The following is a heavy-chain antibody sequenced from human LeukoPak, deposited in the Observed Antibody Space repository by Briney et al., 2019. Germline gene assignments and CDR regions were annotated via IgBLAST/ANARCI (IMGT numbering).Heavy chain of an antibody. CDR3: ARHAPRLPFDF. Sequence: SETLSLICTVSGGSINSYYWSWVRHSPEKGLGWIGYIYYSGTTNHNPSLKSRVTISVDTSKNQLSLNLTSVTAADTAVYYCARHAPRLPFDFWGQGTLVTVSS. CDR2: IYYSGTT. CDR1: GGSINSYY. D-gene: IGHD3-16*01. V-gene: IGHV4-59*08. J-gene: IGHJ4*02.